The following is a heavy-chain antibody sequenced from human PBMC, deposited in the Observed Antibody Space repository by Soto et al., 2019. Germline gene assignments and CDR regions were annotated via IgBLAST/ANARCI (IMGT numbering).Heavy chain of an antibody. CDR3: ARDGTVTTNYYYYYGMEV. V-gene: IGHV1-2*02. Sequence: ASVKVSCKASGYTFTGYYMHWVRQAPGQGLEWMGWINPNSGGTNYAQKFQGRVTMTRDTSISTAYMELSRLRSDDTAVYYCARDGTVTTNYYYYYGMEVWGQGTTVIVS. J-gene: IGHJ6*01. D-gene: IGHD4-4*01. CDR1: GYTFTGYY. CDR2: INPNSGGT.